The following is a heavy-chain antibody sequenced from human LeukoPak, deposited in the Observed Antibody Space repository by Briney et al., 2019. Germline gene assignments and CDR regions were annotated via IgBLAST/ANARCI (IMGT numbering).Heavy chain of an antibody. D-gene: IGHD1-26*01. V-gene: IGHV3-21*01. CDR1: GFTFSNYA. Sequence: GGSLRLSCAASGFTFSNYAMNWVRQAPGKGLEWVSSISSSSSYIYYADSVKGRFTTSRDNAKNSLYLQMNSLRAEDTAVYYCARVKGAGSDAFDIWGQGTMVTVSS. J-gene: IGHJ3*02. CDR3: ARVKGAGSDAFDI. CDR2: ISSSSSYI.